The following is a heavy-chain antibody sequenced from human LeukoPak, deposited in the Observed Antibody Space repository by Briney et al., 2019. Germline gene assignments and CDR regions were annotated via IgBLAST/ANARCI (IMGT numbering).Heavy chain of an antibody. Sequence: GGSLRLSCTASGFTFSSYWMHWVRQAPGKGLVWVSRINSDGGSTSYADSVKGRFTISRDNAKNTLYLQMNSLRAEDTAVYCCAKALAVAGRDAFDIWGQGTMVTVSS. V-gene: IGHV3-74*01. D-gene: IGHD6-19*01. CDR3: AKALAVAGRDAFDI. J-gene: IGHJ3*02. CDR1: GFTFSSYW. CDR2: INSDGGST.